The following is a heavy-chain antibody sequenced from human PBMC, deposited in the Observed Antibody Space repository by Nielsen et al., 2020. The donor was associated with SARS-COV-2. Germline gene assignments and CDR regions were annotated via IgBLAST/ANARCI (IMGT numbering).Heavy chain of an antibody. Sequence: GGSLRLSCAASGFTFSSYEMNWVRQAPGKGLEWVANIKQDGSEKYYVDSVKGRFTISRDNAKNSLYLQMNSLRAEDTAVYYCARGWSLDYWGQGTLVTVSS. CDR1: GFTFSSYE. CDR2: IKQDGSEK. V-gene: IGHV3-7*03. D-gene: IGHD2-15*01. J-gene: IGHJ4*02. CDR3: ARGWSLDY.